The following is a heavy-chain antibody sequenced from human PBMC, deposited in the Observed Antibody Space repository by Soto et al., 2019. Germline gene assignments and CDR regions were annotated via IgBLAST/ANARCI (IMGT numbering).Heavy chain of an antibody. V-gene: IGHV4-39*01. CDR3: ASPLFPINDFDY. CDR2: IDYSGST. J-gene: IGHJ4*02. Sequence: QLQLQESGPGLVKPSETLSLTCTVSGGSISSNTYYWGWIRQSPGKGLEWIGSIDYSGSTYYNPSLKSRVTISVDTSKNQFSLKLSSVTAADTAVYYWASPLFPINDFDYWGQGTLVTVSS. CDR1: GGSISSNTYY.